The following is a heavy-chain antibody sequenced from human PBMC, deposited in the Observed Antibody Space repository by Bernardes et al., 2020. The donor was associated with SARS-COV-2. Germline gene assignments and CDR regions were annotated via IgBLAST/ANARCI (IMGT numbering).Heavy chain of an antibody. CDR3: ARGSGVITFGGVMSVGPAYGLDV. CDR1: GYTFTGYY. D-gene: IGHD3-16*01. J-gene: IGHJ6*02. V-gene: IGHV1-2*02. Sequence: ASVKVSCKASGYTFTGYYIYWVRQAPGQGLEWMGWNNPNSGDTDYAQKFQDRVTMTRDTSIATAYMELSRLRSDDTAVYYCARGSGVITFGGVMSVGPAYGLDVWGQGTTVTVSS. CDR2: NNPNSGDT.